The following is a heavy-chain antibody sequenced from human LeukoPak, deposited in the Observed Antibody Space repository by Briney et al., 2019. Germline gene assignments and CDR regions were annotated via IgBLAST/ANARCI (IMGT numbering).Heavy chain of an antibody. CDR1: GGTFSSYA. CDR3: ARDGRPVVVPAAIVAGMHWFDP. D-gene: IGHD2-2*01. CDR2: IIPIFGTA. Sequence: ASVKVSCKASGGTFSSYAISWGRQGPGQGVEWVGGIIPIFGTANYAQKFQGRVTITADESTSTAYMELSSLRSEDTAVYYCARDGRPVVVPAAIVAGMHWFDPWGQGTLVTVSS. J-gene: IGHJ5*02. V-gene: IGHV1-69*01.